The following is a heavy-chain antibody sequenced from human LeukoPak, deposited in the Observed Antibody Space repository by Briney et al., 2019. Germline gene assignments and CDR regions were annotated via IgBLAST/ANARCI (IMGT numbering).Heavy chain of an antibody. J-gene: IGHJ4*02. D-gene: IGHD3-22*01. V-gene: IGHV3-9*01. Sequence: PGRSLRLSCAASGFTFADYAMHWVRQAPGKGLEWVSGISWNSGSIGYADSVKGRFTISRDNAKNSLYLQMNSLRAEDTALYYCAKDSYYDSSGSFDYWGQGTLVTVSS. CDR1: GFTFADYA. CDR3: AKDSYYDSSGSFDY. CDR2: ISWNSGSI.